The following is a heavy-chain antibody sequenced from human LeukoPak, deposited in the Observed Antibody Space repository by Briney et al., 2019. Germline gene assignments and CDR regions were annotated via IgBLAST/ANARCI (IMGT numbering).Heavy chain of an antibody. CDR2: INQGGSER. D-gene: IGHD2-8*01. V-gene: IGHV3-7*01. J-gene: IGHJ4*02. Sequence: GGSLRLSCEGSGFTSAAYWMSWVRQAPGQGLEWVASINQGGSERHFVDSVRGRFAISRDNARNSLFLQMDSLREADTGVYFCARDGCTSTTCTTLGGFNHWPQGTQVTISS. CDR1: GFTSAAYW. CDR3: ARDGCTSTTCTTLGGFNH.